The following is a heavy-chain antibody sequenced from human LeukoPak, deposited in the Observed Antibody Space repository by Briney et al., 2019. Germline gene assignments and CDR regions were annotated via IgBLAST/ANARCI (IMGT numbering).Heavy chain of an antibody. J-gene: IGHJ4*02. CDR2: ISTSSSYI. CDR1: GFTFSSYN. Sequence: GGSLRLSFAVSGFTFSSYNMNWVRQAPGKGLEWVSSISTSSSYIYYADSVKGRFTISRDNAKNSLYLQMNSLRAEDTAVYYCARDEEPVAGRQTTFNYWGQGTLVTVSS. V-gene: IGHV3-21*01. CDR3: ARDEEPVAGRQTTFNY. D-gene: IGHD6-19*01.